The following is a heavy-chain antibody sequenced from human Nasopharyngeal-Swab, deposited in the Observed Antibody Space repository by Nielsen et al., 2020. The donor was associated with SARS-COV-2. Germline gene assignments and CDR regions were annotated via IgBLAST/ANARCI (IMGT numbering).Heavy chain of an antibody. CDR1: GDTFTNSA. V-gene: IGHV1-69*10. D-gene: IGHD5-12*01. CDR2: IVPALGLP. J-gene: IGHJ4*02. Sequence: SVKVSCKTSGDTFTNSAISWVRQAPGQGLEWMGGIVPALGLPNYAQKFRGGLTISADRSTTTSYLELSSLRFEDTAIYYCAREGEYGAYDAPDYWGQGTLVTVSS. CDR3: AREGEYGAYDAPDY.